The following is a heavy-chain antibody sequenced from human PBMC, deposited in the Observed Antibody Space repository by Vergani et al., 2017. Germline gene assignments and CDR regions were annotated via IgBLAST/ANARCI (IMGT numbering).Heavy chain of an antibody. CDR1: GFTFSSYG. Sequence: QVELVESGGCVVQPGGSLRLSCVASGFTFSSYGIHWVRQAPGKGLQWVAFIRFDGNKKYFADSVRGRLTLSRDNSRNTLYLQMNSLRVEDTAVYYCAKGLDTTMVPLGMDVWGQGTTVTVSS. CDR2: IRFDGNKK. J-gene: IGHJ6*02. CDR3: AKGLDTTMVPLGMDV. V-gene: IGHV3-30*02. D-gene: IGHD5-18*01.